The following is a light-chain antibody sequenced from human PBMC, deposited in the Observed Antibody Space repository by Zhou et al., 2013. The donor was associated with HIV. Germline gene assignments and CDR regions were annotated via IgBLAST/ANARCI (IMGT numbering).Light chain of an antibody. J-gene: IGKJ2*01. V-gene: IGKV1-5*03. Sequence: DIQMTQSPSSLSASVGDRVTITCRASQSILSWLAWYQQKPGKAPKLLIYKASSLESGVPSRFSGSGSGTEFTLTISSLHPDDFATYYCQQYNSYPYTFGPGDQAGDQT. CDR2: KAS. CDR3: QQYNSYPYT. CDR1: QSILSW.